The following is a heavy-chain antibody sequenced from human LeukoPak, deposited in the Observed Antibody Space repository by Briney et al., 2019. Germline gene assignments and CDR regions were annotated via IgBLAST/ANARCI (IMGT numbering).Heavy chain of an antibody. J-gene: IGHJ6*03. Sequence: ASVKVSCKASGYTFTGYYMHWVRQAPGQGLEWMGWINPNSGGTNYAQKFQGRVTMTRDMSTSTVYMELSSLRSEDTAVYYCARDPGFTMVRGVTNYYYYYYMDVWGKGTTVTVSS. CDR1: GYTFTGYY. CDR2: INPNSGGT. D-gene: IGHD3-10*01. CDR3: ARDPGFTMVRGVTNYYYYYYMDV. V-gene: IGHV1-2*02.